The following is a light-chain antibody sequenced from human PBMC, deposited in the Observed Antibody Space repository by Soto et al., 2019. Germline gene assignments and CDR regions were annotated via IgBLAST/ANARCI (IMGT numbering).Light chain of an antibody. CDR2: DAS. V-gene: IGKV3-11*01. Sequence: EIALTQSPATLSLSPGERATLXCRASQSINNDLAWYKQNPGEAPRHLIYDASNGATGFHARFSGSGSGTDFTLTISSLEPADFAVYYCQQRSSWPPSFGGGTKVGI. CDR3: QQRSSWPPS. J-gene: IGKJ4*02. CDR1: QSINND.